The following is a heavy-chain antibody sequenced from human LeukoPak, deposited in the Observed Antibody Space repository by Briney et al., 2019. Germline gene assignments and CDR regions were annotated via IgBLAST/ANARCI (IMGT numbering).Heavy chain of an antibody. D-gene: IGHD3-10*01. CDR3: AREIWFGELFSYYYYGMDV. J-gene: IGHJ6*02. V-gene: IGHV1-18*01. Sequence: ASVKVSCKASGYTFTSYGISWVRQAPGQGLEWMGWISAYNGNTNYAQKLQGRVTMTTDTSTSTAYMELRSLRSDDTAVYYCAREIWFGELFSYYYYGMDVWGQGTTVTVSS. CDR2: ISAYNGNT. CDR1: GYTFTSYG.